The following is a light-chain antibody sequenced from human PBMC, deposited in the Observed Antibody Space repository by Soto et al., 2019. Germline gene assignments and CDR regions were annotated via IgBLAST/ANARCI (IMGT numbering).Light chain of an antibody. Sequence: EKVMTQSPATLSVSPGERATLSCRASQSVSSNLAWYQQKPGQAPRLLIYDASTRATGIPARFSSSGSGTEFTLTISSLQSEDLAVYYCQQYDDWPETFGQGTKVDIK. V-gene: IGKV3-15*01. J-gene: IGKJ1*01. CDR3: QQYDDWPET. CDR2: DAS. CDR1: QSVSSN.